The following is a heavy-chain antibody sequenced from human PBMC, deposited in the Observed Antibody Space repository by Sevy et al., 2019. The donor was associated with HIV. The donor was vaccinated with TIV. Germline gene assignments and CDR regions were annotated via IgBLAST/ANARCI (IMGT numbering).Heavy chain of an antibody. CDR3: VRAIATVDSF. V-gene: IGHV3-7*01. D-gene: IGHD6-13*01. J-gene: IGHJ4*02. CDR1: GFKFNSYW. CDR2: INQDATAN. Sequence: GGSPRLSCVASGFKFNSYWMLWVRQAPGKGLELVANINQDATANFYADSVRGRFIISRDNVRNSVSLQMNILRVEDTALYYCVRAIATVDSFWGQGTLVTVSS.